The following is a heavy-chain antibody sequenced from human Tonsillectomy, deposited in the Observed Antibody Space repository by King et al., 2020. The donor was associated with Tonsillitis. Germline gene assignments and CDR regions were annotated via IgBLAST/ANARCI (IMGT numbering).Heavy chain of an antibody. J-gene: IGHJ6*04. CDR3: ARETDYDILTGTPRYGMDV. Sequence: VQLVESGGGVVQPGRSLRLSCAASGFTFSSYAMHWVRQAPGKGLEWVAVISYDGSNKYYADSVKGRFTISRDNSKNTLYLQMNSLRAEDTAVYYCARETDYDILTGTPRYGMDVWGEGTTVTVSS. CDR1: GFTFSSYA. D-gene: IGHD3-9*01. V-gene: IGHV3-30-3*01. CDR2: ISYDGSNK.